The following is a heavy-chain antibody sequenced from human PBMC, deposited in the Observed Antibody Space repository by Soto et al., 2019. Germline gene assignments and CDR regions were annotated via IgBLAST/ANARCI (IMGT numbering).Heavy chain of an antibody. CDR2: IRSKGSSYAT. CDR3: SRWGRITMILAY. Sequence: GGSLRLSCAASGFSFSASAIHWFRQASGKGLEWVGRIRSKGSSYATEYAASVKGRSTISRDDSKSTAYLQMNSLKTDDTAVYYCSRWGRITMILAYCCQGTLVIVSA. V-gene: IGHV3-73*01. J-gene: IGHJ4*02. D-gene: IGHD3-22*01. CDR1: GFSFSASA.